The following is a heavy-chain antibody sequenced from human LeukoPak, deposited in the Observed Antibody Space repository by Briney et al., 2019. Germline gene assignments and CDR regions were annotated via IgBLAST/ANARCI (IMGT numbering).Heavy chain of an antibody. D-gene: IGHD3-10*01. J-gene: IGHJ4*02. CDR2: ISYDGSKK. CDR3: ARDGISFGSGSYLDN. V-gene: IGHV3-30*01. CDR1: GFTFSNYP. Sequence: GRSLRLSCAASGFTFSNYPMHWVRQAPGKGLEWMAVISYDGSKKNYADSVKGRFAISRDNSENTLNLQMNSLRGEDTAVYYCARDGISFGSGSYLDNWGPGTLVTVSS.